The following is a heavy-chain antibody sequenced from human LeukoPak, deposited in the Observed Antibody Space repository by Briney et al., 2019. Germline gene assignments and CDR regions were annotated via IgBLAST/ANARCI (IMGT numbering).Heavy chain of an antibody. Sequence: SETLSLTCAVNGGSFSGYSWSWIRQPPGKGLEWIGEISHSGRTNYNPSLKSRVTMSIDTPKNEFSLKLISVTAADTAVYYCTRRRGSNYGFDAFDNWGQGTMVTVSS. V-gene: IGHV4-34*01. D-gene: IGHD5-18*01. CDR2: ISHSGRT. J-gene: IGHJ3*02. CDR1: GGSFSGYS. CDR3: TRRRGSNYGFDAFDN.